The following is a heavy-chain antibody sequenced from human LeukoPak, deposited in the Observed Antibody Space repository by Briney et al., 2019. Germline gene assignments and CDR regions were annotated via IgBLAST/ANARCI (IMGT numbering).Heavy chain of an antibody. J-gene: IGHJ3*02. CDR2: IYYSRRT. V-gene: IGHV4-39*01. CDR3: ARHPGITAAGTGFDI. Sequence: SETLSLTRTVSGGSISSSTSYWGWIRQPPGKGLEWIGSIYYSRRTYYNPSLKSRLTISVDTSKNQFSLKLSSVTAADTAVYYCARHPGITAAGTGFDIWGQGTMVTVSS. D-gene: IGHD6-13*01. CDR1: GGSISSSTSY.